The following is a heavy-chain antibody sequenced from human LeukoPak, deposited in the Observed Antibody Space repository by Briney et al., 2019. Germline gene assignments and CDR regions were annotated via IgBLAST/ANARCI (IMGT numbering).Heavy chain of an antibody. CDR3: GRDGGHKNVLGFWGWSQNYYYSGRDV. D-gene: IGHD3-3*01. Sequence: GGSLRLSCAASGFTFSSYWMSWVRQAPGKGLEWVANIKQDGSEKYYVDSVKGRFTISRDNAKNSLYLQMNSLRAEDTAVYYWGRDGGHKNVLGFWGWSQNYYYSGRDVGGKGTRVTAPS. J-gene: IGHJ6*04. CDR1: GFTFSSYW. V-gene: IGHV3-7*01. CDR2: IKQDGSEK.